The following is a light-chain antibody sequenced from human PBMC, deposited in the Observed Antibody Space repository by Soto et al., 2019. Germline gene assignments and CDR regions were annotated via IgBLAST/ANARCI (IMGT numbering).Light chain of an antibody. Sequence: EIVLTQSPATLSVSPGERATLSCRASQSVNQKLGWYQQKPGQAPRLLIYVASYRATGIPARFSGSGSGTDYTLIISNLQAEDFAVYYCQQFNNWPHTFGQGTRLEIK. J-gene: IGKJ2*01. V-gene: IGKV3-15*01. CDR2: VAS. CDR3: QQFNNWPHT. CDR1: QSVNQK.